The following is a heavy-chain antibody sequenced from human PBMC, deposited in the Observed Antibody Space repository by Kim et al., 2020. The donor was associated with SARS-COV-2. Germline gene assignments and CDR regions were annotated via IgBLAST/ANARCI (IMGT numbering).Heavy chain of an antibody. CDR2: MTSDGSNE. D-gene: IGHD2-15*01. V-gene: IGHV3-30*02. CDR1: GITVRTTA. J-gene: IGHJ5*02. Sequence: GGSLRLSCVASGITVRTTAMHWVRQAPNKGPEWVAYMTSDGSNEYYADSVKGRFIISRDGSNNMLFLQMSNLRPEDTALYYCATAVSRLAAVIVANPETWGRGTRVTVS. CDR3: ATAVSRLAAVIVANPET.